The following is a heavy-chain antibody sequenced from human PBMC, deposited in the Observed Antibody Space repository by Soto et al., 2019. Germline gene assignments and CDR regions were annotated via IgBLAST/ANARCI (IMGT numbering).Heavy chain of an antibody. CDR2: VYYSGAT. CDR3: ARLSRIGLVNS. CDR1: GDSISGYY. D-gene: IGHD3-22*01. V-gene: IGHV4-59*05. J-gene: IGHJ4*02. Sequence: SETLSLSCTVSGDSISGYYWSWIRQPPGKGLEWIGSVYYSGATFYNPSLKSRVTISVDTSKNQFSLKLRSLTAADTAVYYCARLSRIGLVNSSGQGTQVTVSS.